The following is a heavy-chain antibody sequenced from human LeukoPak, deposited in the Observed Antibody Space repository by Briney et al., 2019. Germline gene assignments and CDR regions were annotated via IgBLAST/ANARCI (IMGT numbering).Heavy chain of an antibody. V-gene: IGHV3-48*03. J-gene: IGHJ5*02. CDR3: ARGLVKDFWSGYNWFDP. Sequence: GFLRLSCAASGFTFSSYEMNWVRQAPGKGLEWVSYISSSGSTIYYADSVKGRFTISRDNAKNSLYLQMNSLRAEDTAVYYCARGLVKDFWSGYNWFDPWGQGTLVTVSS. CDR2: ISSSGSTI. CDR1: GFTFSSYE. D-gene: IGHD3-3*01.